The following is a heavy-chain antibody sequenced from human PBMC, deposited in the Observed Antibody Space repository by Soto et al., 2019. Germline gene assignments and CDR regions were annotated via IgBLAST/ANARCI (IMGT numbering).Heavy chain of an antibody. J-gene: IGHJ4*02. D-gene: IGHD4-17*01. Sequence: EVQLLESGGGLVQPGGSLRLSCAASGFTFSSYAMSWVRQAPGKGLEWVSAISGSGGSTYYADSVKGRFTISRDNSKNTLYLQMNSLRAEDTAVYYCAKVGWDYGGHFDYWGQATLVTVSS. V-gene: IGHV3-23*01. CDR2: ISGSGGST. CDR3: AKVGWDYGGHFDY. CDR1: GFTFSSYA.